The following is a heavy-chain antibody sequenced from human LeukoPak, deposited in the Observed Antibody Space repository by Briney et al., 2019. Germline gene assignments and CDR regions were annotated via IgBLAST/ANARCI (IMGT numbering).Heavy chain of an antibody. J-gene: IGHJ4*02. Sequence: ASVKVSCKASGYTFTSYYMHWVRQAPGQGLEWMGIINPSGGSTSYAQKFQGRVTMTRDTSTSTVYMELSSLRSEDTAVYYCARALRVVVVAATPPDYWGQGTLVTVSS. CDR2: INPSGGST. CDR1: GYTFTSYY. D-gene: IGHD2-15*01. CDR3: ARALRVVVVAATPPDY. V-gene: IGHV1-46*01.